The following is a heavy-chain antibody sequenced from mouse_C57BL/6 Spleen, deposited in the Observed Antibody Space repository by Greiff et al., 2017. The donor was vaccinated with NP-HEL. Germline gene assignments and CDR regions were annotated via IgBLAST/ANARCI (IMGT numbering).Heavy chain of an antibody. CDR2: IRSKSSNYAT. CDR1: GFTFTTYA. V-gene: IGHV10-3*01. J-gene: IGHJ4*01. D-gene: IGHD1-1*01. Sequence: EVKLVESGGGLVQPKGSLKLSCAASGFTFTTYAMHWVRQAPGKGLEWVARIRSKSSNYATYYADSVKDRFTISRDDSQSMLYLQVNNLKTEDTAMYYCGGSTVRAMDYWGQGTSVTVSS. CDR3: GGSTVRAMDY.